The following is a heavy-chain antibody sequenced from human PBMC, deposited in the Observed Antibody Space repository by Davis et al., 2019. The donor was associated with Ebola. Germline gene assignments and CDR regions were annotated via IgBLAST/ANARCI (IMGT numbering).Heavy chain of an antibody. J-gene: IGHJ4*02. Sequence: SETLSLTCTVSGGSISSGGYYWSWIRQHPGKGLEWIGYIYYSGSTYYNPSLKSRVTISVDTSKNQFSLKLSSVTAADTAVYYCARGGEYCSSTSCYTFFDYWGQGTLVTVSS. V-gene: IGHV4-31*03. CDR1: GGSISSGGYY. D-gene: IGHD2-2*02. CDR2: IYYSGST. CDR3: ARGGEYCSSTSCYTFFDY.